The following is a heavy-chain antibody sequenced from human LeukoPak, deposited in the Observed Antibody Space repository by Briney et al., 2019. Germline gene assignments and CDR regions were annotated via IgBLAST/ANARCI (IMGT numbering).Heavy chain of an antibody. D-gene: IGHD3-3*01. CDR2: IKQDGSEK. Sequence: GGSLRLSCAASGFTFSSYWMSWVRQAPGKGREWVANIKQDGSEKYYVDSVKGRFTISRDNAKNSLYLQMNSLRAEGTAVYYCARGLSDYDFWSGYYTDHDAFDIWGQGTMVTVSS. CDR3: ARGLSDYDFWSGYYTDHDAFDI. V-gene: IGHV3-7*01. J-gene: IGHJ3*02. CDR1: GFTFSSYW.